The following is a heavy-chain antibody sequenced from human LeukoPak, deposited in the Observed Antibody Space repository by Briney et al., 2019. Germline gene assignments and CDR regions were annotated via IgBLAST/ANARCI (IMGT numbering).Heavy chain of an antibody. J-gene: IGHJ6*02. CDR2: IKSKADGATT. CDR3: ATDLRTVTTFGHYYHGMDD. D-gene: IGHD4-17*01. V-gene: IGHV3-15*01. Sequence: PGGSLRLSCAASGFAFSDAWMNWVRRAPGKGLYWVGRIKSKADGATTDYGTTVKGRFTISRDDSKNTFYLQMKSLKAEDTGVYYCATDLRTVTTFGHYYHGMDDWGQGTTVTVSS. CDR1: GFAFSDAW.